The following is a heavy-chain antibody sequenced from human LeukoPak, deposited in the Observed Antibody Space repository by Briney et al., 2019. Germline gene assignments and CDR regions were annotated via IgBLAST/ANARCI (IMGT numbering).Heavy chain of an antibody. CDR3: ARDWGEQYYYYGMDV. D-gene: IGHD1/OR15-1a*01. Sequence: GASVKVSCKASGGTFSSYAISWVRQAPGQGLEWMGRIIPILGIANYAQKFQGRVTITADKSTSTAYMELSSLRSEDTAVYYCARDWGEQYYYYGMDVWGQGTTVTVSS. CDR2: IIPILGIA. CDR1: GGTFSSYA. J-gene: IGHJ6*02. V-gene: IGHV1-69*04.